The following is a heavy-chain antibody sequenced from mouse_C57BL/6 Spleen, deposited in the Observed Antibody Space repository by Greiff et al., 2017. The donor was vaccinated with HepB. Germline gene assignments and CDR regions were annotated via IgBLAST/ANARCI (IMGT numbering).Heavy chain of an antibody. V-gene: IGHV1-62-2*01. CDR1: GYTFTEYT. Sequence: QVQLQQSGAELVKPGASVKLSCKASGYTFTEYTIHWVKQRSGQGLEWIGWFYPGSGSIKYNEKFKDKATLTADKSSSTVYMERSRLTSEDSAVYFCARHEETTVGGDWYFDVWGTGTTVTVSS. J-gene: IGHJ1*03. CDR3: ARHEETTVGGDWYFDV. CDR2: FYPGSGSI. D-gene: IGHD1-1*01.